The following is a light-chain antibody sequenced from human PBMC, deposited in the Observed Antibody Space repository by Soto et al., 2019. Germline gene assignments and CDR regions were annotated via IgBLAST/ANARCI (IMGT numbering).Light chain of an antibody. Sequence: QSVLIQPASVSGSPGQSITISCTGTSSDVGGYNYVSWYQQHPGKAPKLMIFEVTNRPSGVFIRFSGSKSGNTASLTISGLQAEDEADYYCSSFTSSGSLIFGGGTKLTVL. V-gene: IGLV2-14*01. CDR1: SSDVGGYNY. CDR2: EVT. J-gene: IGLJ2*01. CDR3: SSFTSSGSLI.